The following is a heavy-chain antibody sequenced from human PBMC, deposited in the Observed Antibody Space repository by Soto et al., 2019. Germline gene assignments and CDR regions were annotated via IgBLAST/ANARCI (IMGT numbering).Heavy chain of an antibody. Sequence: ASVKVSCKASGYTFTNYYIHWLRQAPGQGLEWLGILRPRTGNTGYAQRFQGRVTMTRDTSKGTVYMELTSLKSDDTAVYYCARETNESFYFDYWGQGTRVTVSS. J-gene: IGHJ4*02. V-gene: IGHV1-46*01. CDR2: LRPRTGNT. CDR3: ARETNESFYFDY. CDR1: GYTFTNYY.